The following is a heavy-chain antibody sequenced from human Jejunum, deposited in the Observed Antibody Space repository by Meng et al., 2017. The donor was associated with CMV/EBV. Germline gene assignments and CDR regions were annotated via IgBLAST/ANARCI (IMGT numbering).Heavy chain of an antibody. CDR1: GDSISSGRHF. J-gene: IGHJ4*02. Sequence: QVQLQESGPGLVKLPETLSLTCTVSGDSISSGRHFWGWIRQAPGKGLEWIATVHYTETTHYNPSLKSRITISVDTSKNQISLKVNSVTAADTAMYYCAADISTAWFYFWGQGSRVTVSS. D-gene: IGHD2-2*01. CDR2: VHYTETT. CDR3: AADISTAWFYF. V-gene: IGHV4-39*07.